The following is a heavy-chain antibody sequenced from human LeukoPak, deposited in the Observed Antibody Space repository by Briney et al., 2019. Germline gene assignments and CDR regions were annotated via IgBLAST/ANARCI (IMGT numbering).Heavy chain of an antibody. CDR2: IWYDGSNT. CDR3: ARPGTMIRGVSFES. J-gene: IGHJ4*02. Sequence: GRSLRLSCAASGFTFSDSGMHWVRQAPGKGLEWVAVIWYDGSNTHYGDSVKGRLTISRDNSKNTLYLQMKSLRAEDTAVYYCARPGTMIRGVSFESWGQGTLVIVSS. D-gene: IGHD3-10*01. V-gene: IGHV3-33*01. CDR1: GFTFSDSG.